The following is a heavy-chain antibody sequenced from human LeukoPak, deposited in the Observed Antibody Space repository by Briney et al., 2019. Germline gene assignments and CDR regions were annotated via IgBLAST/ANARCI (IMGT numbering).Heavy chain of an antibody. CDR3: ASVIVVADNYFDY. Sequence: SETLSLTCAVYGGSFSGYYWSWIRQPPGKGLEWIGETNHSGSTNYNPSLKSRVTISVDTSKNQFSLKLSSVTAADTAVYYCASVIVVADNYFDYWGQGTLVTVSS. J-gene: IGHJ4*02. CDR2: TNHSGST. CDR1: GGSFSGYY. D-gene: IGHD3-22*01. V-gene: IGHV4-34*01.